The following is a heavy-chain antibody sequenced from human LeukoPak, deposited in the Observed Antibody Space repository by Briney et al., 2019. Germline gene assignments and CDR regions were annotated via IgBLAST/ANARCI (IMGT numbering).Heavy chain of an antibody. CDR1: GFTFSNAW. CDR3: TTYRFPPRATTLDY. CDR2: IKSKTDGGTT. V-gene: IGHV3-15*01. J-gene: IGHJ4*02. Sequence: PGGSLRLSCAASGFTFSNAWMSWVRQAPGKRLEWVGRIKSKTDGGTTDYAAPVKGRFTISRADSKNTLYLQMNSLKTEDTAVYYCTTYRFPPRATTLDYWGQGTLVTVSS. D-gene: IGHD1-26*01.